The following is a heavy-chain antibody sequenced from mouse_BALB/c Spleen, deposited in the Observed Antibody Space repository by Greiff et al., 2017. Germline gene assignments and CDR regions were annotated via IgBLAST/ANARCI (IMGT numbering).Heavy chain of an antibody. V-gene: IGHV14-3*02. CDR2: IDPANGNT. J-gene: IGHJ3*01. D-gene: IGHD1-1*01. CDR3: APYGSSRFAY. CDR1: GFNIKDPY. Sequence: EVQGVESGAELVKPGASVKLSCTASGFNIKDPYMHWVKQRPEQGLEWIGRIDPANGNTKYDPKFQGKATITADTSSNTAYLQLSSLTSEDTAVYYCAPYGSSRFAYWGQGTLVTVSA.